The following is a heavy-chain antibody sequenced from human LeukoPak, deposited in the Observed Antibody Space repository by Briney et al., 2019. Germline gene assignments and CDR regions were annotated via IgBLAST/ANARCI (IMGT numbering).Heavy chain of an antibody. CDR3: ARHSSDYYDSSGYYYAGDYYGMDV. J-gene: IGHJ6*02. CDR2: IYYSGST. CDR1: GGSISSYY. Sequence: SETLSLTCTVSGGSISSYYWSWIRQPPGKGLEWIGYIYYSGSTNYNPSLKSRVTISVDTSKNQFSLKLSSVTAADTAVYYCARHSSDYYDSSGYYYAGDYYGMDVWGQGTTVTVSS. V-gene: IGHV4-59*08. D-gene: IGHD3-22*01.